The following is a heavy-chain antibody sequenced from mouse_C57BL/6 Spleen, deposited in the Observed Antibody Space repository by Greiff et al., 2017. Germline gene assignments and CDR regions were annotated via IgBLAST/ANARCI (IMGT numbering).Heavy chain of an antibody. Sequence: DVKLVESGGGLVKPRGSLKLSCAASGFTFSSYAMSWVRQTPEKRLEWVATISDGGSYTYYPDNVKGRFTISRDNAKNNLYLQMSHLKSEDTAMYYCARAYDYWGQGTTLTVSS. V-gene: IGHV5-4*03. CDR2: ISDGGSYT. CDR1: GFTFSSYA. D-gene: IGHD6-5*01. CDR3: ARAYDY. J-gene: IGHJ2*01.